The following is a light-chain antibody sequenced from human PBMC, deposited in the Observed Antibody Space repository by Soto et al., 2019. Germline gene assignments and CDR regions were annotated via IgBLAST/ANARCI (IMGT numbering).Light chain of an antibody. Sequence: EIVMTQSPATLSVSPGERATLSCRASQSVNSNYLAWYQQKPGQAPRLLIYGISKRATDIPDRFSGSGSGTEFTLTISSLQPEDFATYYCQQYNNWPTFGGGTKVDIK. J-gene: IGKJ4*01. V-gene: IGKV3D-15*01. CDR1: QSVNSN. CDR2: GIS. CDR3: QQYNNWPT.